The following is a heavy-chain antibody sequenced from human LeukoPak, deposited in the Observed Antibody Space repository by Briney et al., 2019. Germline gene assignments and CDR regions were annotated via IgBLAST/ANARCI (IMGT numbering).Heavy chain of an antibody. D-gene: IGHD6-19*01. CDR1: GYSFTSYG. CDR3: ARGVAVAEVYYYYGMDV. J-gene: IGHJ6*02. Sequence: ASVKVSCKPSGYSFTSYGITWVRQAPGQGLEWMGWISAFNLYTKYTQKFQGRVTMTTDTSTSTAYMELRSLRSDDTAVYYCARGVAVAEVYYYYGMDVWGQGTTVTVSS. CDR2: ISAFNLYT. V-gene: IGHV1-18*01.